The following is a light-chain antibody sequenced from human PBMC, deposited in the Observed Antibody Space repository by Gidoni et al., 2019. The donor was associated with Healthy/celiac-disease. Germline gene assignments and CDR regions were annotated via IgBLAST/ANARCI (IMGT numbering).Light chain of an antibody. CDR1: QSISSW. CDR3: QQYNSYST. V-gene: IGKV1-5*01. CDR2: DAS. Sequence: IQMTPSPSTLSASVGDRVTITCRASQSISSWLAWYQQKPGKAPKLLIYDASSLESGVPSRCSGSGAGTESTITISSLQPDDFATYYCQQYNSYSTFGQGTKVEIK. J-gene: IGKJ1*01.